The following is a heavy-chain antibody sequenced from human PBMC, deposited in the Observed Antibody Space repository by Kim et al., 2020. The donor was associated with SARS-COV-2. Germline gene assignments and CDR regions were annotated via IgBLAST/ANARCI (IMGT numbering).Heavy chain of an antibody. D-gene: IGHD4-17*01. J-gene: IGHJ4*02. CDR3: ARDVDGEVTTSGTFDY. V-gene: IGHV3-74*01. Sequence: GGSLRLSCAASGFTFSSYWMHWVRQAPGKGLVWVSRINSDGSSITYADSVKGRFTISRDNAKNTLYLQMNSLRAEDTAVYYCARDVDGEVTTSGTFDYWGQGTMVTVSS. CDR1: GFTFSSYW. CDR2: INSDGSSI.